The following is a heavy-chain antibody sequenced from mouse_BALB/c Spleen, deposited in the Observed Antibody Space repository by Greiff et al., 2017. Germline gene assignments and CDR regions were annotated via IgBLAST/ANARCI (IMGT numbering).Heavy chain of an antibody. D-gene: IGHD2-4*01. CDR2: ISSGGSYT. CDR3: ARPGLRGYFDD. V-gene: IGHV5-6*02. J-gene: IGHJ2*01. Sequence: EVMLVESGGDLVKPGGSLKLSCAASGFTFSSYGMSWVRQTPDKRLEWVATISSGGSYTYYPDSVKGRFTISRDNAKNTLYLQMSSLKSEDTAMYYCARPGLRGYFDDWGQGTTLTVSS. CDR1: GFTFSSYG.